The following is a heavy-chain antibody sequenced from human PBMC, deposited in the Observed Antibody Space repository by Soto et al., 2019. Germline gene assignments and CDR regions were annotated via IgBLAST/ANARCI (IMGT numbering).Heavy chain of an antibody. Sequence: QTLSLTCAISGDSVSSNSAAWNWIRQSPSRGLEWLGRTYYRSKWYNDYAVSVKSRITINPDTSKNQFSLQLNSVTPEDTAVYYCARGFSSSWGAYYYYYGMDVWGQGTTVTVSS. CDR3: ARGFSSSWGAYYYYYGMDV. D-gene: IGHD6-13*01. CDR1: GDSVSSNSAA. CDR2: TYYRSKWYN. J-gene: IGHJ6*02. V-gene: IGHV6-1*01.